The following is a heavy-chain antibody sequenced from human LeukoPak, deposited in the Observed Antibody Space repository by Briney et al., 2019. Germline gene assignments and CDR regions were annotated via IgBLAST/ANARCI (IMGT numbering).Heavy chain of an antibody. CDR3: ARSRYGSGSYYYYGMDV. D-gene: IGHD3-10*01. J-gene: IGHJ6*02. CDR2: TSSSGSTI. V-gene: IGHV3-11*01. Sequence: GGSLRLSCAASGFTFSDYYMSWIRQAPGKGLEWVSYTSSSGSTIYYADSVKGRFTISRDNAKNSLYLQMNSLRAEDTAVYYCARSRYGSGSYYYYGMDVWGQGTTVTVSS. CDR1: GFTFSDYY.